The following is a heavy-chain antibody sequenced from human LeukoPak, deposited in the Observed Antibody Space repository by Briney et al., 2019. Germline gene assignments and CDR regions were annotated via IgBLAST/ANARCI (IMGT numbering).Heavy chain of an antibody. D-gene: IGHD5-12*01. Sequence: SETLSLTCAVYGGSFSGYYWSWIRQPPGKGLEWIGEINHSGSTNYNPSLKSRVTISVDTSKNQFSLKLSSVTAADTAVYYCARGLRGKRRYSGYDPNYYYYYMDVWGKGTTVTISS. CDR3: ARGLRGKRRYSGYDPNYYYYYMDV. CDR1: GGSFSGYY. V-gene: IGHV4-34*01. J-gene: IGHJ6*03. CDR2: INHSGST.